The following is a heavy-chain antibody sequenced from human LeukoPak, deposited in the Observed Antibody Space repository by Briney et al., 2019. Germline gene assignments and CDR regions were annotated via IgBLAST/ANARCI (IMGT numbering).Heavy chain of an antibody. CDR1: GGSISSSSYY. Sequence: PSETLSLTCTVSGGSISSSSYYWGWIRQPPGKGLEWIGSIYYSGSTYYNPSLKSRVTISVDTSKNQFSLKLSSVTAADTAVYYCASSSGWPDYYYYYYMDVWGKGTTVTISS. CDR3: ASSSGWPDYYYYYYMDV. V-gene: IGHV4-39*01. CDR2: IYYSGST. J-gene: IGHJ6*03. D-gene: IGHD6-19*01.